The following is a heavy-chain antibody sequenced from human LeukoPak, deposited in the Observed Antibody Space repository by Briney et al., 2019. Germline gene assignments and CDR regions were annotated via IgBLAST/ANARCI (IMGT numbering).Heavy chain of an antibody. Sequence: SETLSLTCAVYGGSFSGYYWSWIRQPPGKGLEWIGEINHSGSTNYNLSLKSRVTISVDTSKNQFSLKLSSVTAADTAVYYCARGISDFWSGSRQTNWFDPWGQGTLVTVSS. D-gene: IGHD3-3*01. V-gene: IGHV4-34*01. CDR3: ARGISDFWSGSRQTNWFDP. CDR1: GGSFSGYY. CDR2: INHSGST. J-gene: IGHJ5*02.